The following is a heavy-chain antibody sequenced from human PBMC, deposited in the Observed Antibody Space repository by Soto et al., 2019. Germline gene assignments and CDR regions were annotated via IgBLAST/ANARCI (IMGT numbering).Heavy chain of an antibody. J-gene: IGHJ4*02. D-gene: IGHD3-10*01. CDR3: GRQPGGGGY. CDR2: IYSGGYT. Sequence: EVQLVESGGGLIQPGGSLRLSCAVSGFTVSNNYMSWVRQAPGKGLEGVSVIYSGGYTAYGDSVKGRFTISRDNSKNTLYLQINTLRAAHPAVYSWGRQPGGGGYWGQGTLVTVSS. CDR1: GFTVSNNY. V-gene: IGHV3-53*01.